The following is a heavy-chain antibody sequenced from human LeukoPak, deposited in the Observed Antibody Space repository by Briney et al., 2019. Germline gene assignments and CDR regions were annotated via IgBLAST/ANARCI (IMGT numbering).Heavy chain of an antibody. V-gene: IGHV3-66*03. CDR1: GFSVSNYY. J-gene: IGHJ5*02. Sequence: GGSLRLSCAVSGFSVSNYYMNWVRQAPGKGLGWVSLIRGSGETFYAAPVKGRFTISRDDSKNTVYFQMNSLRVEDTAEYFCARDRAATQDWGEFDPWGQGTLVTVSS. D-gene: IGHD3/OR15-3a*01. CDR2: IRGSGET. CDR3: ARDRAATQDWGEFDP.